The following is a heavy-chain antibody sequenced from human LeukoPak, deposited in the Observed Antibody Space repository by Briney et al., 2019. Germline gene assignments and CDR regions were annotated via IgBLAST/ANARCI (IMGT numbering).Heavy chain of an antibody. CDR2: ISSSSSYI. J-gene: IGHJ4*02. D-gene: IGHD1-26*01. V-gene: IGHV3-21*01. Sequence: PGGSLRLSCAASGFTFSSYAMSWVRQAPGKGLEWVSSISSSSSYIYYADSVKGRFTISRDNAKNSLYLQMNSLRAEDTAVYYCARDPDGFSGSYFEDYWGQGTLVTVSS. CDR1: GFTFSSYA. CDR3: ARDPDGFSGSYFEDY.